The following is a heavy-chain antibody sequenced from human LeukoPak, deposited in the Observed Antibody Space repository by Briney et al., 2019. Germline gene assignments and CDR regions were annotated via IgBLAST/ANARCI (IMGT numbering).Heavy chain of an antibody. D-gene: IGHD3-3*01. J-gene: IGHJ6*03. CDR1: GFTFSSYW. CDR2: IKQDGSEK. V-gene: IGHV3-7*01. Sequence: GGSLRLSCAASGFTFSSYWMSWVRQAPGKGLEWVANIKQDGSEKYCVDSVKGRFTISRDNAKNSLYLQMNSLRAEDTAVYYCARVEYDFWSGYPYYYYYYMDVWGKGTTVTVSS. CDR3: ARVEYDFWSGYPYYYYYYMDV.